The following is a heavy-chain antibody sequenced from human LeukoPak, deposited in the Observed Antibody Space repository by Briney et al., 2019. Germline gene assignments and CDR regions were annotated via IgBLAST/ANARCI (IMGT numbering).Heavy chain of an antibody. D-gene: IGHD2-2*02. CDR3: AKGLGYCSSTSCYTGFDAFDI. Sequence: GGSLRLFCAASGFTFSSYAMSWVRQAPGKGLEWVSAISGSGGSTYYADSVKGRFTISRDNSKNTLYLQMNSLRAEDTAVYYCAKGLGYCSSTSCYTGFDAFDIWGQGTMVTVSS. J-gene: IGHJ3*02. CDR1: GFTFSSYA. V-gene: IGHV3-23*01. CDR2: ISGSGGST.